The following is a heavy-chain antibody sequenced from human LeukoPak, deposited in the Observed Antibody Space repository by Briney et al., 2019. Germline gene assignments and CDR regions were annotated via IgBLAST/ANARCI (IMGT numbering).Heavy chain of an antibody. J-gene: IGHJ4*02. CDR1: GFTVSSNY. Sequence: GGSLRLSCAASGFTVSSNYMSWVRQAPGKGLEWVSSISSSSSYIYYADSVKGRFTISRDNAKNSLYLQMNSLRAEDTAVYYCARDPGYGDPNLDYWGQGTLVTVSS. CDR3: ARDPGYGDPNLDY. V-gene: IGHV3-21*01. D-gene: IGHD4-17*01. CDR2: ISSSSSYI.